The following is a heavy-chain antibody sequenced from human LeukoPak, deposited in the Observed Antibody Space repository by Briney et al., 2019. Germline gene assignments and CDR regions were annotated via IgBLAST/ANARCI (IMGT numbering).Heavy chain of an antibody. V-gene: IGHV1-24*01. J-gene: IGHJ4*02. CDR3: ATDPVGYCSANGCYSVDY. Sequence: GASVKVSCKVSGYTLTELSMHWVRQAPGKGLEWMGGFNPEDGETNYAQRFQGRVTMTEDTSTDTAYMELSSLRSDDTAVYYCATDPVGYCSANGCYSVDYWGQGTLVTVSS. CDR1: GYTLTELS. D-gene: IGHD2-15*01. CDR2: FNPEDGET.